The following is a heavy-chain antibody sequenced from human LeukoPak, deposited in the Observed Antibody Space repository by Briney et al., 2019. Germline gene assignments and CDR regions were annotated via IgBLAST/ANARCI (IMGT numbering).Heavy chain of an antibody. D-gene: IGHD3-22*01. CDR1: GYTLTELS. CDR3: ASSSINYDTDQYYFDY. CDR2: FDPEDGET. V-gene: IGHV1-24*01. J-gene: IGHJ4*02. Sequence: ASVKVSCKVSGYTLTELSMHWVRQAPGKGLEWMGGFDPEDGETIYVQKFQGRVTMTEDTSTDTAYMELSSLRSEDTAVYYCASSSINYDTDQYYFDYWGQGTLVTVSS.